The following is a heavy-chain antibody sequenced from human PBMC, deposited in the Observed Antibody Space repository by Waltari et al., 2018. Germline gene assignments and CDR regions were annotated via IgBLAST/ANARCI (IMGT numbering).Heavy chain of an antibody. CDR1: GYTLTDLS. CDR3: ATGVSITIFGVVEYFQH. D-gene: IGHD3-3*01. Sequence: VQLVQSGPEVKKPGASVKVSCKVSGYTLTDLSMHGVRQAPGKGLEWMGGFDPEGGETIYAQKFQGRVTMTEDTSTDTAYMELSSLRSEDTAVYYCATGVSITIFGVVEYFQHWGQGTLVTVSS. CDR2: FDPEGGET. V-gene: IGHV1-24*01. J-gene: IGHJ1*01.